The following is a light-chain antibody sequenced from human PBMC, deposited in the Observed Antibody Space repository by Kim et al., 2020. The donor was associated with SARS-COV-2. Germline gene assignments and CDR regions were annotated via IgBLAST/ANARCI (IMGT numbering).Light chain of an antibody. CDR3: QHYDAYPLT. Sequence: DIQMTQSPSTLSASVGDRVTITCRASQSISSWLAWYQQKPGKAPKVLIYKASSLESGVPSRFSGSGSGTEFTLTISSLQPDDFATYFCQHYDAYPLTFGPGTRWISN. CDR2: KAS. J-gene: IGKJ3*01. CDR1: QSISSW. V-gene: IGKV1-5*03.